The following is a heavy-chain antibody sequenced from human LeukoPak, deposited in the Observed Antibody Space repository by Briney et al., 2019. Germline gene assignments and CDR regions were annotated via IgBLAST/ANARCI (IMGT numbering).Heavy chain of an antibody. V-gene: IGHV1-24*01. Sequence: PEAPVKVSCKVSGHTLSELTMHWVRQAPGKGLEWVGGFDPENDERIYARKFRGRLTMTEDTSTDTAYMELSSLRSEDTAVYFCSTEMTSVVPDYWGQGTLVTVSS. CDR3: STEMTSVVPDY. CDR1: GHTLSELT. J-gene: IGHJ4*02. CDR2: FDPENDER. D-gene: IGHD4-11*01.